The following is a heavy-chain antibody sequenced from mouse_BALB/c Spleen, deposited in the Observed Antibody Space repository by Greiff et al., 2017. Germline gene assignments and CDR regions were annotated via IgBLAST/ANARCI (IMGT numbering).Heavy chain of an antibody. J-gene: IGHJ2*01. CDR3: ARSMITVFDY. CDR1: GFTFSSFG. Sequence: DVMLVESGGGLVQPGGSRKLSCAASGFTFSSFGMHWVRQAPEKGLEWVAYISSGSSTIYYADTVKGRFTISRDNPKNTLFLQMTSLRSEDTAMYYCARSMITVFDYWGQGTTLTVSS. V-gene: IGHV5-17*02. D-gene: IGHD2-4*01. CDR2: ISSGSSTI.